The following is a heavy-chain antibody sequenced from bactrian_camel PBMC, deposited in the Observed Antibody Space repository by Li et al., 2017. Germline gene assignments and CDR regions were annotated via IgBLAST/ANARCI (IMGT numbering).Heavy chain of an antibody. CDR1: GFTFSSYA. V-gene: IGHV3S31*01. D-gene: IGHD2*01. Sequence: DVQLVESGGGLVQPGGSLRLSCAVSGFTFSSYAMSWVRQAPGKGLEWVSVMISTGGRTYYADSVKGRFTISKDSAENTLYLQMNSLKPEDTAMYYCAAEASYSGDLFGFWGQGTQVTVS. CDR3: AAEASYSGDLFGF. J-gene: IGHJ6*01. CDR2: MISTGGRT.